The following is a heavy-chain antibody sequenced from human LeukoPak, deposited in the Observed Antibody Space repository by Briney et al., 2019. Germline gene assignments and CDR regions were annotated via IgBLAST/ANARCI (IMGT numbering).Heavy chain of an antibody. D-gene: IGHD2-2*01. CDR2: ISSSSSYI. CDR1: EFTFSSYS. V-gene: IGHV3-21*04. J-gene: IGHJ4*02. Sequence: PGGSLRLSCAASEFTFSSYSMNWVRQAPGKGLEWVSSISSSSSYIYYADSVKGRFTISRDNAKNSLYLQMNSLRAEDTAVYYCARDSTTNWGTHLLDYWGQGTLVTVSS. CDR3: ARDSTTNWGTHLLDY.